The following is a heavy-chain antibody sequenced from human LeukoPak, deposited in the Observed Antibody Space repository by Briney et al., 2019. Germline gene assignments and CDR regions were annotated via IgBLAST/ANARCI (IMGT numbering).Heavy chain of an antibody. CDR1: GGSISSSSYY. CDR3: ARDEAFYGSGSYYYY. CDR2: IYYSGST. D-gene: IGHD3-10*01. J-gene: IGHJ4*02. V-gene: IGHV4-39*07. Sequence: KPSETLSLTCTVSGGSISSSSYYWGWLRQPPGKGLEWIGSIYYSGSTYYNPSLKSRVTISVDTSKNQFSLKLSSVTAADTAVYYCARDEAFYGSGSYYYYWGQGTLVTVSS.